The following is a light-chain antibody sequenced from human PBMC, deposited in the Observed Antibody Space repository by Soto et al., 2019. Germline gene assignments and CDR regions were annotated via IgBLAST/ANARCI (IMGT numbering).Light chain of an antibody. CDR2: GAS. Sequence: EIVMTQSPATLSVSPGERATLSRRASQSVSKSLAWYQQKPGQAPRLLIYGASTRATGIPARFSGSGSGTEFTLTISSLQSEDFAVYYCQQYNNWPGTFGQGTKVEIK. V-gene: IGKV3-15*01. CDR3: QQYNNWPGT. J-gene: IGKJ1*01. CDR1: QSVSKS.